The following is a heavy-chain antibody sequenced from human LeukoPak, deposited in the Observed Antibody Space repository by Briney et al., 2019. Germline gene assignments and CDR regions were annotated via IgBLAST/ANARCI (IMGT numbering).Heavy chain of an antibody. Sequence: PSETLSLTCTVSGGSISSSYWSWIRQPPGKGLEWIGYIYYTGSTNYNPSLKSRVTISVDTSKNQFSLKLSSVTAADTAVYYCARESGGAYYYDSSGYFYDAFDIWGQGTMVTVSS. J-gene: IGHJ3*02. CDR1: GGSISSSY. CDR3: ARESGGAYYYDSSGYFYDAFDI. V-gene: IGHV4-59*12. CDR2: IYYTGST. D-gene: IGHD3-22*01.